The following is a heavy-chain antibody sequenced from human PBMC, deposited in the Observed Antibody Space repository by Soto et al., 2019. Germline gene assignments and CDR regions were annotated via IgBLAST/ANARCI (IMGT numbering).Heavy chain of an antibody. CDR3: VRGVTAYWYFDL. V-gene: IGHV4-34*01. CDR1: GGSFSGYY. J-gene: IGHJ2*01. Sequence: QVQLQQWGAGLLKPSETLSLTCAVYGGSFSGYYWSWIRQPPGKGVEWIGDIIHSGGTNYNPSLKSRVTISVDTSKNQFSLKLSSVTAADTAVYYCVRGVTAYWYFDLWGRGTLVTVSS. D-gene: IGHD2-21*02. CDR2: IIHSGGT.